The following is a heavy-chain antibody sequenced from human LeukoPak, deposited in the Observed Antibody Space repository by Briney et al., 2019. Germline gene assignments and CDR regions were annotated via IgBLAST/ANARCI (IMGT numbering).Heavy chain of an antibody. CDR2: INHSGST. CDR3: ARALARGSSWPFDY. V-gene: IGHV4-34*01. D-gene: IGHD6-13*01. J-gene: IGHJ4*02. CDR1: GGSFSGYY. Sequence: SETLSLTCAVYGGSFSGYYWSWIRQPPGKGLEWIGEINHSGSTNYNPSLKSRVTISVDTSKNQFSLKLSSVTAADTAVYYCARALARGSSWPFDYWGQGTLVTVSS.